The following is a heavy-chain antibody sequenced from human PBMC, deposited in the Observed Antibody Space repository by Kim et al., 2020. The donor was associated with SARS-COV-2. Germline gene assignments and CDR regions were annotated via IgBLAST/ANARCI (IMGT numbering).Heavy chain of an antibody. CDR3: ARRATVTTFNFDY. J-gene: IGHJ4*02. V-gene: IGHV4-39*01. CDR1: GGSISSSSYY. CDR2: IYYSGST. Sequence: SETLSLTCTVSGGSISSSSYYWGWIRQPPGKGLEWIGSIYYSGSTYYNPSLKSRVTISVDTSKNQFSLKLSSVTAADTAVYYCARRATVTTFNFDYWGQGTLVTVSS. D-gene: IGHD4-17*01.